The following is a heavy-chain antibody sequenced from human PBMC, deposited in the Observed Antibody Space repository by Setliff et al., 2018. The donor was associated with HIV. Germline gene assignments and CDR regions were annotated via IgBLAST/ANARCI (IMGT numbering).Heavy chain of an antibody. CDR2: INPSGGST. J-gene: IGHJ3*02. D-gene: IGHD1-26*01. CDR3: ARGGARSHGATRVAGAFDI. V-gene: IGHV1-46*01. CDR1: GYTFTSYY. Sequence: ASVKVSCKASGYTFTSYYMHWVRQAPGQGLEWMGIINPSGGSTSYAQKFQGRVTMTRDTSTSTVYMELSSLRSEDTAVYYCARGGARSHGATRVAGAFDIWGQGAMVTVS.